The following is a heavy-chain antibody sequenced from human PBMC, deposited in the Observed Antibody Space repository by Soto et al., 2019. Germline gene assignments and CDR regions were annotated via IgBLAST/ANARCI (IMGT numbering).Heavy chain of an antibody. CDR1: GFTFDDYA. CDR2: ISWNSGSI. CDR3: AKARFLEWLYPLDV. J-gene: IGHJ6*02. Sequence: PGGSLRLSCAASGFTFDDYAMHWVRQAPGKGLEWVSGISWNSGSIGYADSVKGRFTISRDNAKNSLYLQMNSLRAEDTALYYCAKARFLEWLYPLDVWGQGTTVTVSS. D-gene: IGHD3-3*01. V-gene: IGHV3-9*01.